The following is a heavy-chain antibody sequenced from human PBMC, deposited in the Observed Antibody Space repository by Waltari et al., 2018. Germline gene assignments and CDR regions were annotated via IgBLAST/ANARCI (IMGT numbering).Heavy chain of an antibody. J-gene: IGHJ1*01. D-gene: IGHD6-19*01. CDR2: IIPILGIA. CDR3: AFSLIAVAGRGYFQH. V-gene: IGHV1-69*09. CDR1: GGTFSSYA. Sequence: QVQLVQSGAEVKKPGSSVKVSCKASGGTFSSYAISWVRQAPGQGLEWMGRIIPILGIANYEQKVQGRVTITADKSTSTAYMELSSLRSEDTAVYYCAFSLIAVAGRGYFQHWGQGTLVTVSS.